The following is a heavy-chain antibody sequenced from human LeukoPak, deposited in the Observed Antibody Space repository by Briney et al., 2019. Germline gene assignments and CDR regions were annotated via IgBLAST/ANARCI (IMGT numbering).Heavy chain of an antibody. Sequence: GGSLRPSCAASAFPFTAYWMNWVRQAPGEGLAWVASINTVGSETYYVDSVKGRFTTPRDNAKNSLYPQMNSLRAEDTAVYYCTRDGVAAGLYFHYWGQGTLVTVSS. V-gene: IGHV3-7*03. CDR1: AFPFTAYW. J-gene: IGHJ4*02. CDR3: TRDGVAAGLYFHY. D-gene: IGHD6-13*01. CDR2: INTVGSET.